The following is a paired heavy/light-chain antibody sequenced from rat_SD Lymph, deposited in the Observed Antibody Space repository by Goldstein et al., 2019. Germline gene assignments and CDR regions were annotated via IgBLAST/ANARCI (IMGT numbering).Light chain of an antibody. Sequence: NIVLTQSPASLAVILGQKATISCTASESVNKFGINLMHWYQQKPGQLPKILIYNEFSRAPGIPARFSGDEAELNFTLTIEPVEADDVATYYCQQGLTFPLTFGAGTKLELK. CDR2: NEF. CDR3: QQGLTFPLT. J-gene: IGKJ2-1*01. V-gene: IGKV3S17*01. CDR1: ESVNKFGINL.
Heavy chain of an antibody. J-gene: IGHJ2*01. V-gene: IGHV5-19*01. CDR3: ATDEPIAIAPISPYYFDY. Sequence: EVQLVESGGGLVQPGRSLKLSCAASGFTFSNYVMHWIRQAPTKGLEWVASISPSGGSTYYRDSVKGRFTISRDNAKSTLYLQMDSLRSEDTATYYCATDEPIAIAPISPYYFDYWGQGLMVTVSS. D-gene: IGHD1-2*01. CDR2: ISPSGGST. CDR1: GFTFSNYV.